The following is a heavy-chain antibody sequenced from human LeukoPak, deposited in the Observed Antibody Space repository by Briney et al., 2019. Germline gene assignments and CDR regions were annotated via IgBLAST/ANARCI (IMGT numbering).Heavy chain of an antibody. J-gene: IGHJ5*02. D-gene: IGHD2-2*01. CDR3: ALTPAADNWFDP. CDR1: GGTFSSYA. V-gene: IGHV1-18*01. Sequence: ASVKVSCKASGGTFSSYAISWVRQAPGQGLEWMGWISAYNGNTNYAQKLQGRVTMTTDTSTSTAYMELRSLRSDDTAVYYCALTPAADNWFDPWGQGTLVTVSS. CDR2: ISAYNGNT.